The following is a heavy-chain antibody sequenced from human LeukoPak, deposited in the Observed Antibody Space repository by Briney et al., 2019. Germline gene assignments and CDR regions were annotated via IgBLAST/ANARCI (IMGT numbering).Heavy chain of an antibody. CDR2: FDPEQNTM. CDR1: GDILTELS. CDR3: ATRSGDFWSGYVN. Sequence: ASVKVSCKVSGDILTELSIQWVPQAPGKGLECMGGFDPEQNTMIYAQRLQGRVTMTEDTSTDTAYMELSSLTSEDTGIYYCATRSGDFWSGYVNWGQGTLVTVSS. J-gene: IGHJ4*02. D-gene: IGHD3-3*01. V-gene: IGHV1-24*01.